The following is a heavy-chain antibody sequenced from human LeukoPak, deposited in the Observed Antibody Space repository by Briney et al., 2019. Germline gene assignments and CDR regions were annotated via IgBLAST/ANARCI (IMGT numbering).Heavy chain of an antibody. CDR1: GGTFSSYA. D-gene: IGHD2-2*01. CDR2: IIPIFGTA. CDR3: ARHAACGTTSCSISPASNWFDP. Sequence: VASVKVSCKASGGTFSSYAISWVRQAPGQGLEWMGGIIPIFGTANYAQKFQGRVTITTDESTSTAYMELSSLRSEDTAVYYCARHAACGTTSCSISPASNWFDPWGQGTLVTVSS. V-gene: IGHV1-69*05. J-gene: IGHJ5*02.